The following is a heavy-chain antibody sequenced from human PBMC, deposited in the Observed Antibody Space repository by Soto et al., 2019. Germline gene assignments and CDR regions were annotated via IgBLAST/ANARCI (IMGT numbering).Heavy chain of an antibody. D-gene: IGHD3-10*01. CDR1: GGSYSGYY. CDR3: ARLVRGVGYYYYGMDV. CDR2: INHSGST. J-gene: IGHJ6*02. Sequence: SQTLSLTCAVYGGSYSGYYRSGIRQPTRKGLEWIGEINHSGSTNYNPSLKSRVTISVDTPKNQLSLKLRSFRAADTAVYYCARLVRGVGYYYYGMDVWGQGTTVTVSS. V-gene: IGHV4-34*01.